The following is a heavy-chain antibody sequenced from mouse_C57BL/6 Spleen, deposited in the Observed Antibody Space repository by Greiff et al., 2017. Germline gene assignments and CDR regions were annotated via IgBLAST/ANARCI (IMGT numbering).Heavy chain of an antibody. CDR1: GFTFSSYA. D-gene: IGHD2-12*01. Sequence: EVQGVESGGGLVKPGGSLKLSCAASGFTFSSYAMSWVRQTPEKRLEWVATISDGGSYTYYPDNVKGRFTISRDNAKNNLYLQMSRLKSEDTAMYYCARARGSYARRRYFDVWGTGTTVTVSS. V-gene: IGHV5-4*01. CDR2: ISDGGSYT. J-gene: IGHJ1*03. CDR3: ARARGSYARRRYFDV.